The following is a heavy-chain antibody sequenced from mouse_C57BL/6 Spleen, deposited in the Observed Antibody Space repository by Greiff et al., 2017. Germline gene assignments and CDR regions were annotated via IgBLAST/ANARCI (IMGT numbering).Heavy chain of an antibody. J-gene: IGHJ2*01. CDR2: IDPSDSET. Sequence: VQLQQPGAELVRPGSSVKLSCKASGYTFTSYWMHWVKQRPIQGLEWIGNIDPSDSETHYNKKFKDKATLTVDKSSSTAYMQLSSLTSEDSAVYYCARRGAQATDFDCWGQGTTLTVSS. D-gene: IGHD3-2*02. CDR3: ARRGAQATDFDC. V-gene: IGHV1-52*01. CDR1: GYTFTSYW.